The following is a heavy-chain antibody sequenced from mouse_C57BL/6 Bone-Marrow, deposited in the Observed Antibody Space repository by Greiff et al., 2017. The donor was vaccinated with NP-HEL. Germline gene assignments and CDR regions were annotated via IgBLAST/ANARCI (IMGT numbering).Heavy chain of an antibody. Sequence: DVHLVESGGDLVKPGGSLKLSCAASGFTFSSYGMSWVRQTPDKRLEWVATISSGGSYTYYPDSVKGRFTISRDNAKNTLYLQMSSLKSEDTAMYYCARHNYYYGSSSWFAYWGQGTLVTVSA. CDR3: ARHNYYYGSSSWFAY. J-gene: IGHJ3*01. D-gene: IGHD1-1*01. V-gene: IGHV5-6*01. CDR2: ISSGGSYT. CDR1: GFTFSSYG.